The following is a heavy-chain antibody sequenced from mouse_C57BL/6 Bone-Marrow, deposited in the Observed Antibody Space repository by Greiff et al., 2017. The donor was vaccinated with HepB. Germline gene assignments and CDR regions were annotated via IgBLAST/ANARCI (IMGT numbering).Heavy chain of an antibody. CDR3: AKETAQEYAMDY. V-gene: IGHV2-4*01. CDR2: IWSGGST. D-gene: IGHD3-2*02. Sequence: VKVVESGPGLVQPSQSLSITCTVSGFSLTSYGVHWVRQPPGKGLEWLGVIWSGGSTDYNAAFISRLSISKDNSKSQVFFKMNSLQADDTAIYYCAKETAQEYAMDYWGQGTSVTVSS. CDR1: GFSLTSYG. J-gene: IGHJ4*01.